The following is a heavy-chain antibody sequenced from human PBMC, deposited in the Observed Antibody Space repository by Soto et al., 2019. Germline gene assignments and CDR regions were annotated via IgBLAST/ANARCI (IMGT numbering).Heavy chain of an antibody. D-gene: IGHD6-13*01. J-gene: IGHJ6*02. V-gene: IGHV5-51*03. CDR1: GYSFTSYW. Sequence: PGESLKITCKGSGYSFTSYWIGWVRQMPGKGLEWMGIIYPGESDTRYSPSFQGQVTISADKSISTAYLQWSSLKASDTAMYYCARPAPTGGKRAAAGTGGMDVWGQGTTVTVS. CDR3: ARPAPTGGKRAAAGTGGMDV. CDR2: IYPGESDT.